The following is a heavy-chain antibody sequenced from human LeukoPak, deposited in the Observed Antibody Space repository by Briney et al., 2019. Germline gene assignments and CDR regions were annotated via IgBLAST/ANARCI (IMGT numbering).Heavy chain of an antibody. Sequence: GGSLRLSCAASGFTFSDYYMSWIRKAPGKGLEWVSYISSSGSTIYYADSVKGRFTISRDNAKNSLYLQMNSLRAEDTAVYYCAREAYYYDSSGYPIENYFDYWGQGTLVTVSS. CDR1: GFTFSDYY. D-gene: IGHD3-22*01. J-gene: IGHJ4*02. V-gene: IGHV3-11*04. CDR2: ISSSGSTI. CDR3: AREAYYYDSSGYPIENYFDY.